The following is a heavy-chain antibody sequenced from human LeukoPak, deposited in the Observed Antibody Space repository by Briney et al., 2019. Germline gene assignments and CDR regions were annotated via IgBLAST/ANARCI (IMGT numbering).Heavy chain of an antibody. J-gene: IGHJ6*02. CDR3: TRDEEEAAAGTRYYYYGMDV. CDR2: IRSKAYGGTT. D-gene: IGHD6-13*01. Sequence: QPGRSLRLSCTASGFTFGDYAMSWVRQAPGKGLEWVGFIRSKAYGGTTEYAASVKGRFTISRDDSKSIAYLQTNSLKTEDTAVYYCTRDEEEAAAGTRYYYYGMDVWGQGTTVTVSS. V-gene: IGHV3-49*04. CDR1: GFTFGDYA.